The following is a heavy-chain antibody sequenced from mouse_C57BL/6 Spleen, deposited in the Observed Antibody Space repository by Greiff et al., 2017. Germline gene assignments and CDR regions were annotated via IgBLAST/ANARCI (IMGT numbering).Heavy chain of an antibody. V-gene: IGHV5-4*01. J-gene: IGHJ3*01. D-gene: IGHD2-3*01. CDR3: ARDQGGYDGYYWFAY. Sequence: EVKVEESGGGLVKPGGSLKLSCAASGFTFSSYAMSWVRQTPEKRLEWVATISDGGSYTYYPDNVKGRFTISRDNAKNNLYLQMSHLKSEDTAMYYCARDQGGYDGYYWFAYWGQGTLVTVSA. CDR2: ISDGGSYT. CDR1: GFTFSSYA.